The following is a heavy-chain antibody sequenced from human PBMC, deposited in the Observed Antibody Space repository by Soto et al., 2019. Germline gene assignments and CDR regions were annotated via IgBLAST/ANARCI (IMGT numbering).Heavy chain of an antibody. D-gene: IGHD6-19*01. CDR3: AKGIAVAGNRQFDY. J-gene: IGHJ4*02. Sequence: QVQLVESGGGVVQSGRSLRLSCAASGFTFSSYGMHWVRQAPGKGLEWVAVISYDGSNKYYADSVKGRFTISRDNSKNTLYLQMNSLRAEDTAVYYCAKGIAVAGNRQFDYWGQGTLVTVSS. CDR2: ISYDGSNK. CDR1: GFTFSSYG. V-gene: IGHV3-30*18.